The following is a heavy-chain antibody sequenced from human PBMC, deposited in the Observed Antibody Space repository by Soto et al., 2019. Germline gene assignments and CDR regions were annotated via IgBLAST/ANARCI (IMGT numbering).Heavy chain of an antibody. V-gene: IGHV4-34*01. CDR1: GGSFSGYY. J-gene: IGHJ5*02. D-gene: IGHD3-16*01. CDR3: ARDDLLPSNWFDP. CDR2: INHSGST. Sequence: QVQLQQWGAGLLKPSETLSLTCAVYGGSFSGYYWSWIRQPPGKGLEWIGEINHSGSTNYNPSLSSRDTISVDPSKNQFCLKRSSVTAADTAVYYCARDDLLPSNWFDPWGQGTLVTVSS.